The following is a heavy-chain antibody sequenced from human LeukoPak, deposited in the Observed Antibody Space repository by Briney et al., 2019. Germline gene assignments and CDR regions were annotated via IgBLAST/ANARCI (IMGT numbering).Heavy chain of an antibody. Sequence: ASVKVSCKASGYTFTGYYMHWVRQAPGQGLEWMGWINPNSGGTNYAQKFQGRVTMTRDTSISTAYMELSGLRSDDTAVYYCARDVGGSGWYDYWGQGTLVTVSS. CDR1: GYTFTGYY. V-gene: IGHV1-2*02. D-gene: IGHD6-19*01. CDR3: ARDVGGSGWYDY. J-gene: IGHJ4*02. CDR2: INPNSGGT.